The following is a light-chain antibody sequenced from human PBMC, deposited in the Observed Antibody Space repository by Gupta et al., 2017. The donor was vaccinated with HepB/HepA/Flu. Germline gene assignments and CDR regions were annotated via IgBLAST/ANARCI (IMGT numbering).Light chain of an antibody. CDR1: NIGSKS. Sequence: SYVLTQPPSVSVAPGKTATITCGENNIGSKSVHWYQQKPGQAPVLVVYDDRDRPLGIPERFSGSNSGNTATLTISRVEAGDEADYYCQAWDGASDHYVFGTGTKLTVL. CDR2: DDR. CDR3: QAWDGASDHYV. V-gene: IGLV3-21*03. J-gene: IGLJ1*01.